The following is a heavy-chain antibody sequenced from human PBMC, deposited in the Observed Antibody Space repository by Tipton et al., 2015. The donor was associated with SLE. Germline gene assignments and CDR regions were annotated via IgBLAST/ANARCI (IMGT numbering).Heavy chain of an antibody. Sequence: TLSLTCTVSGYSISSGYYWGWIRQPPGKGLEWIGSIYHSGSTNYNPSLKSRVTISVDTSQNQFSMSLSSVSAADTAVYYCARKELSTMRDYWGQGTLVTVSS. D-gene: IGHD5-24*01. J-gene: IGHJ4*02. CDR3: ARKELSTMRDY. V-gene: IGHV4-38-2*02. CDR2: IYHSGST. CDR1: GYSISSGYY.